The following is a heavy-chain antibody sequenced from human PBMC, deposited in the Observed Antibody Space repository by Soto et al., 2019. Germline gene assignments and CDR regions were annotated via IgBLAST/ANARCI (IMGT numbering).Heavy chain of an antibody. CDR1: GGSISSYY. Sequence: SETLSLTCTVSGGSISSYYWSWIRQPPGKGLEWIGYIYYSRSTNYNPTLKSRVTISVDTSKNQFSLKLSSVTAADTAVYYCARRYGPSFDYWGQGTLVTVYS. D-gene: IGHD4-17*01. J-gene: IGHJ4*02. V-gene: IGHV4-59*01. CDR2: IYYSRST. CDR3: ARRYGPSFDY.